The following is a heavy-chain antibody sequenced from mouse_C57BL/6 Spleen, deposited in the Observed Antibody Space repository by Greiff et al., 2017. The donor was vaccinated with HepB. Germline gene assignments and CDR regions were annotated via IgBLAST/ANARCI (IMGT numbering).Heavy chain of an antibody. Sequence: QVQLQQPGAELVKPGASVKLSCKASGYTFTSYWMHWVKQRPGRGLEWIGRIDLNSGGTKYNEKFKSKATLTVDKPSSTAYMQLSSLTSEDSAVYYCAREGANWGPFAYWGQGTLVTVSA. CDR2: IDLNSGGT. D-gene: IGHD4-1*01. V-gene: IGHV1-72*01. J-gene: IGHJ3*01. CDR3: AREGANWGPFAY. CDR1: GYTFTSYW.